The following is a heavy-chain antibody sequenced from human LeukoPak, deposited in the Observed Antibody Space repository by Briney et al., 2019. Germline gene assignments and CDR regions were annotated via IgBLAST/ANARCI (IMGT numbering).Heavy chain of an antibody. V-gene: IGHV3-30-3*01. CDR1: GFTFSSYA. CDR2: ISYDGSNK. D-gene: IGHD3-10*01. J-gene: IGHJ6*02. CDR3: ARAMAYYYYGMDV. Sequence: GRSLRLSCAASGFTFSSYAMHWVRQAPGKGLEWVAVISYDGSNKYYADSVKGRFTISRDNSKNTLYLQMNSLGAEDTAVYYCARAMAYYYYGMDVWGQGTTVTVSS.